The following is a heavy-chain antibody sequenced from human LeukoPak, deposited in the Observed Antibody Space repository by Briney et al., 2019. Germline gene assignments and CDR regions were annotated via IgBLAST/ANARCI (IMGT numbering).Heavy chain of an antibody. V-gene: IGHV4-4*02. J-gene: IGHJ4*02. CDR2: IYHSGSI. CDR1: GGSISSSHW. CDR3: ASLYGSSWPPFDY. Sequence: SQTLSLTCTVSGGSISSSHWWSWVRQPPGKGLEWIGEIYHSGSINYNPSLKSRVTISIDKSKNQFSLKLSSVTAADTAVYYCASLYGSSWPPFDYWGQGTLVTVSS. D-gene: IGHD6-13*01.